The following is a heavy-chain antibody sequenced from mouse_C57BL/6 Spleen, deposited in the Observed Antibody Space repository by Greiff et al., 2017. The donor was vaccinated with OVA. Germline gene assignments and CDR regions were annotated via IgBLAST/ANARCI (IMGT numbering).Heavy chain of an antibody. CDR1: GFNIKDYY. J-gene: IGHJ2*01. CDR3: ARDGGNLVDY. V-gene: IGHV14-2*01. Sequence: EVQLQQSGAELVKPGASVKLSCTASGFNIKDYYMHWVKQRTEQGLEWIGRIDPEDGETKYAQKFKGKATITADKSSNKAYLQLSSLTSEDTAVYYCARDGGNLVDYWGQGTTLTVSS. CDR2: IDPEDGET.